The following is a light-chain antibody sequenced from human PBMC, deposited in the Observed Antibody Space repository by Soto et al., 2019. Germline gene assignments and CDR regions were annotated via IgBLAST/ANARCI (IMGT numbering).Light chain of an antibody. V-gene: IGLV2-14*01. CDR1: SSDVGGYNY. J-gene: IGLJ1*01. CDR2: EVS. Sequence: QAVVTQPASVSGSPGQSITISCTGTSSDVGGYNYVSCYQQHPGKAPKLMIYEVSNRPSGVSNRFSGSKSGNTASLTISGLQAEDEADYYCSSYTSSSTPYVFGTGTKLTVL. CDR3: SSYTSSSTPYV.